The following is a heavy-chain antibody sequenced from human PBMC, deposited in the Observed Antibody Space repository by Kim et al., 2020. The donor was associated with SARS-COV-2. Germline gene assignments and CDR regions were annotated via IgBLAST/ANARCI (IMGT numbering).Heavy chain of an antibody. CDR3: ASSGSFGGVIAVDY. CDR1: GFTFSSYG. CDR2: ISYDGSNK. Sequence: GGSLRLSCAASGFTFSSYGMHWVRQAPGKGLEWVAVISYDGSNKYYADSVKGRFTISRDNSKNTLYLQMNSLRAEDTAVYYCASSGSFGGVIAVDYWGQGTLVTVSS. J-gene: IGHJ4*02. D-gene: IGHD3-16*02. V-gene: IGHV3-33*05.